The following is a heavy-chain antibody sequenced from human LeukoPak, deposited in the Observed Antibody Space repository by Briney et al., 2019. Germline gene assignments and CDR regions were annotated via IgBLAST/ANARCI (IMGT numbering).Heavy chain of an antibody. V-gene: IGHV3-30*18. D-gene: IGHD6-19*01. CDR3: AKGGASGWLFDY. CDR2: ISYDGSNK. Sequence: GGSLRLSCAASGFTFSGYGMHWVRQAPGKGLEWVAVISYDGSNKYYADSVKGRFTISRDNSKNTLYLQMNSLRAEDTAVYYCAKGGASGWLFDYWGQRTLVTVSS. CDR1: GFTFSGYG. J-gene: IGHJ4*02.